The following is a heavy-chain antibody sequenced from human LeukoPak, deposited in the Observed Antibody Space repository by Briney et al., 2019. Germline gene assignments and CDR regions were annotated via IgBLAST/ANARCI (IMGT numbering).Heavy chain of an antibody. V-gene: IGHV4-59*08. D-gene: IGHD2-2*02. CDR1: GGSISSYY. CDR3: ARQSAYMSGMDV. J-gene: IGHJ6*02. CDR2: IYYSGST. Sequence: SETLSLTCTASGGSISSYYWSWIRQPPGEGLEWIGYIYYSGSTNYNPSLKSRVTISVDTSKNQFSLKLSSVTAADTAVYYCARQSAYMSGMDVWGQGTTVTVSS.